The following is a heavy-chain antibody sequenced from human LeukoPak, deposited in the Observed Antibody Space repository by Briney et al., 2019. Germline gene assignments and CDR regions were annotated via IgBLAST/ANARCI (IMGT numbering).Heavy chain of an antibody. CDR2: IKQDGSEK. Sequence: PGGSLRLSCTASGFTFSSYWMSWVRQAPGKGLEWVANIKQDGSEKYYVDSVKGRFTISRDNAKNSLYLQVNSLRAEDTAVYYCARLYSSSWYYFDYWGQGTLVTVSS. CDR1: GFTFSSYW. CDR3: ARLYSSSWYYFDY. J-gene: IGHJ4*02. D-gene: IGHD6-13*01. V-gene: IGHV3-7*01.